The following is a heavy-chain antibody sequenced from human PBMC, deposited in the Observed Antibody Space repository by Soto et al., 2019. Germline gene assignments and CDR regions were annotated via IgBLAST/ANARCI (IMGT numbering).Heavy chain of an antibody. V-gene: IGHV4-59*01. J-gene: IGHJ4*02. D-gene: IGHD6-13*01. CDR2: VYHTGTT. Sequence: QVQLQESGPGLVKPSETLSLTCTVSGASIRSSYWSWVRQPPGRGLEWIGYVYHTGTTNSNPSLKSRVTISADTSKNMFSLKVVSVTPADTAVYFCARDMTGGSSWYEFDSWGPGTLVTVSS. CDR1: GASIRSSY. CDR3: ARDMTGGSSWYEFDS.